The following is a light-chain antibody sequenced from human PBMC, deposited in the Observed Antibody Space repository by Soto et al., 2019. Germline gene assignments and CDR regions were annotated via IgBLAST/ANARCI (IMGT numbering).Light chain of an antibody. Sequence: QSALTQPPSASGSPGQSVTISCTGTSSDVGGYNYVSWYQQHPGKAPKLMIYEVNKRPSGVPDRFSGSKSGNTASLTVSGLKAEDEADYYCSSYAGNYNFFYVFGPGTKVTVL. CDR3: SSYAGNYNFFYV. V-gene: IGLV2-8*01. CDR2: EVN. CDR1: SSDVGGYNY. J-gene: IGLJ1*01.